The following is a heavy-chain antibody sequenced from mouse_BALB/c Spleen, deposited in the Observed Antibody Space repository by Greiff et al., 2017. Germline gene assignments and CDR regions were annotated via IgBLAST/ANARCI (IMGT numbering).Heavy chain of an antibody. V-gene: IGHV14-3*02. CDR2: IDPANGNT. D-gene: IGHD2-3*01. J-gene: IGHJ2*01. Sequence: EVQLQESGAELVKPGASVKLSCTASGFNIKDTYMHWVKQRPEQGLEWIGRIDPANGNTKYDPKFQGKATITADTSSNTAYLQLSSLTSEDTAVYYCARKSGYWGYFDYWGQGTTLTVSS. CDR1: GFNIKDTY. CDR3: ARKSGYWGYFDY.